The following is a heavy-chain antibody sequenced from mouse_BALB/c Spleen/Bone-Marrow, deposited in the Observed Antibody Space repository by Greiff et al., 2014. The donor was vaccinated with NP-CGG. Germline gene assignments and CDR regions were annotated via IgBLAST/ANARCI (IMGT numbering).Heavy chain of an antibody. V-gene: IGHV1-9*01. Sequence: QVQLQQSGAKLMKPGASVKISCKTSGYTFSSYWIEWVKQRPGHGLEWIGEILPGSGSTNSNEKFKGKATFTADTSSNTAYMQLSSLTSEDSAVYYCARELGLRLAYWGQGTLVTVSA. D-gene: IGHD3-1*01. J-gene: IGHJ3*01. CDR1: GYTFSSYW. CDR2: ILPGSGST. CDR3: ARELGLRLAY.